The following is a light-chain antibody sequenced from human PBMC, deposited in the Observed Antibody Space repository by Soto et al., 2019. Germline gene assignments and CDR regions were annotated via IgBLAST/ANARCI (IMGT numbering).Light chain of an antibody. J-gene: IGLJ3*02. CDR1: SPNIGAGYD. CDR3: QSLDNSLTDWV. V-gene: IGLV1-40*01. CDR2: DNN. Sequence: QPVLTQPPSVSGAPGQRVTISCTGSSPNIGAGYDVHWYQQLPGTAPKLLIYDNNNRPSGVPDRFSGSKSGTSASLAITGLQAEDEADYFCQSLDNSLTDWVFGGGTKLTVL.